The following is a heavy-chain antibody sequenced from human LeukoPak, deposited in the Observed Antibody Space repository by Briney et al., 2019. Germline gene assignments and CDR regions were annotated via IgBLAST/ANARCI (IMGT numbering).Heavy chain of an antibody. Sequence: SETLSLTCTVSGGPISSYYWGWIRQPAGKGLEWIGRIYTSGSTNYNPSLKSRVTMSVDTSKNQFSLKLSSVTAADTAVYYCASTSGDSSGYYYPYYFDYWGQGTLVTVSS. CDR3: ASTSGDSSGYYYPYYFDY. CDR1: GGPISSYY. V-gene: IGHV4-4*07. CDR2: IYTSGST. D-gene: IGHD3-22*01. J-gene: IGHJ4*02.